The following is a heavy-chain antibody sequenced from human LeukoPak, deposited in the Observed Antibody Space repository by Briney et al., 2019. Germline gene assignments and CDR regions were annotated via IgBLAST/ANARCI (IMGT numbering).Heavy chain of an antibody. V-gene: IGHV3-23*01. J-gene: IGHJ4*02. CDR3: AKDGYRSSWYWDY. Sequence: PGGSLRLSCAASGFTFSSYAMSWVRQAPGKGLEWVSGISGSDGSSYYADSVKGRFTISRDNSKNTLYLQMNSLRAEDTTVYYCAKDGYRSSWYWDYWGQGTLVTVSS. CDR2: ISGSDGSS. CDR1: GFTFSSYA. D-gene: IGHD6-13*01.